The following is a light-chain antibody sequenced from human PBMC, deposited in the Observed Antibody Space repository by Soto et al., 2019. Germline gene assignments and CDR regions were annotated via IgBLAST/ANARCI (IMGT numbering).Light chain of an antibody. CDR2: DVS. Sequence: QSVLTQPASVSGFPGQSIAISCSGTGSDVGDFRYVPWYQQRPGNAPKVLIYDVSNRSSGVSNRFSGSKSGNTASLTISGLQAEDEADYFCNSYTDNNTPVFGGGTK. J-gene: IGLJ2*01. CDR3: NSYTDNNTPV. V-gene: IGLV2-14*01. CDR1: GSDVGDFRY.